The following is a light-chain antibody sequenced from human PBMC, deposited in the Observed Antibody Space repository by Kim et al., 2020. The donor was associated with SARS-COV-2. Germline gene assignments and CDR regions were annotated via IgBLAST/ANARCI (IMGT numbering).Light chain of an antibody. CDR3: QQTYSPLIT. V-gene: IGKV1-39*01. CDR2: AAS. J-gene: IGKJ5*01. Sequence: DIQMTQSPSSLSASVGDRVTITCRASQSISSYLNWYQQKPGKAPKLLIYAASSLQSGVPSRFSGSGSGTDFTLTISSLQPEDFATYYCQQTYSPLITFGQRTRLEIK. CDR1: QSISSY.